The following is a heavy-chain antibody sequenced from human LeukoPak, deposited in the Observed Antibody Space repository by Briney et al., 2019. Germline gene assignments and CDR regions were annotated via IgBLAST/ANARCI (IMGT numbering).Heavy chain of an antibody. V-gene: IGHV3-7*01. Sequence: PGGSLRLSCAASGFTFSGYWMSWVRQAPGKGPEWVANIKQDGSETYYVDSVKGRFTISRDNAKTSLYLQMNSLRDEDTAVYYCASPTIFGVVIYYWGQGTLVTVSS. D-gene: IGHD3-3*01. CDR1: GFTFSGYW. CDR3: ASPTIFGVVIYY. CDR2: IKQDGSET. J-gene: IGHJ4*02.